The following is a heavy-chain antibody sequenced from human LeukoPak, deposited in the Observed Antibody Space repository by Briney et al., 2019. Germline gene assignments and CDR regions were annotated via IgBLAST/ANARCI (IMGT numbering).Heavy chain of an antibody. D-gene: IGHD1-7*01. CDR1: GFTFSSYA. Sequence: GGSLRLSCAASGFTFSSYAMRWVRQAPGKGLEWVSGISGSGGSTYYADSVRGRFTISRDNSKNTLYLQMSSLRAEDTAVYYCAKRGGTYYFDDWGQGTLVTVSS. CDR3: AKRGGTYYFDD. CDR2: ISGSGGST. V-gene: IGHV3-23*01. J-gene: IGHJ4*02.